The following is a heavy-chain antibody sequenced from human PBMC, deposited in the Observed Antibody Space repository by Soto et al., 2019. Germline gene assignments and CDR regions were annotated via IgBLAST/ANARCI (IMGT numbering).Heavy chain of an antibody. CDR2: IWYDGSNK. CDR3: ARESYDSSGSLYYYYGMDV. J-gene: IGHJ6*02. CDR1: GFTFSSYG. Sequence: AGGSLRLSXAASGFTFSSYGMHWVRQAPGKGLEWVAVIWYDGSNKYYADSVKGRFTISRDNSKNTLYLQMNSLRAEDTAVYYCARESYDSSGSLYYYYGMDVWGQGTTVTVSS. D-gene: IGHD3-22*01. V-gene: IGHV3-33*01.